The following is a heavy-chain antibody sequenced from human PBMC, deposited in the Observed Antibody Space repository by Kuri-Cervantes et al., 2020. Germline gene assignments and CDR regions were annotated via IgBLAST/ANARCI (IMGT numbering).Heavy chain of an antibody. D-gene: IGHD6-13*01. CDR2: ISSSGSTI. J-gene: IGHJ4*02. CDR1: GFTFGDYA. CDR3: ARGIAAAGEGFDY. V-gene: IGHV3-11*01. Sequence: GESLKISCTASGFTFGDYAMSWFRQAPGKGLEWVSYISSSGSTIYYADSVKGRFTISRDNAKNSLYLQMNSLRAEDTAVYYCARGIAAAGEGFDYWGQGTLVTVSS.